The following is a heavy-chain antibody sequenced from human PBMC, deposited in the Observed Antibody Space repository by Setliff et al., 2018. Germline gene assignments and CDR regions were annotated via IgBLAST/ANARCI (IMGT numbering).Heavy chain of an antibody. CDR3: ARLQAIFGVFKDGDWFDP. CDR2: ISPNTGNV. Sequence: ASVKVSCKASGYTFTDFGINWVRQAPGQGLEWMGWISPNTGNVYSAQRFQGRVTMTTDTSTSTGYMELSSLRSEDTAVYYCARLQAIFGVFKDGDWFDPGGQGTLVTVS. V-gene: IGHV1-18*01. CDR1: GYTFTDFG. D-gene: IGHD3-3*01. J-gene: IGHJ5*02.